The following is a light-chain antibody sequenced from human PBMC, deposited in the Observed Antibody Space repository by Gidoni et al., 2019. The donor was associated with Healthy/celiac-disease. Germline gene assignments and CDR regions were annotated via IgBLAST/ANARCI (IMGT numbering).Light chain of an antibody. Sequence: DIVMTQSPDSLAVSLCERATINSKSSQSVLYSSNNKNYLAWYQQKPGQPPKLLIYWASTRESGVPDRFSGSGSGTDFTLTISSPQAEDVAVYYCQQYYSTPLTFXPXTKVDIK. CDR1: QSVLYSSNNKNY. CDR3: QQYYSTPLT. J-gene: IGKJ3*01. V-gene: IGKV4-1*01. CDR2: WAS.